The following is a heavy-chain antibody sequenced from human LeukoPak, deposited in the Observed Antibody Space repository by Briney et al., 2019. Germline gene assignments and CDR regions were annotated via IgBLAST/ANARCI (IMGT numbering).Heavy chain of an antibody. J-gene: IGHJ6*03. CDR2: ISGSGGST. CDR1: GFTFSSYA. CDR3: AKAPVITLYEYMDV. Sequence: GGSLRLSCAASGFTFSSYAMSRVRQAPGKGLEWVSAISGSGGSTYYADSVKGRFTVSRDNSKNTLYLQMNSLRAEDTAVYYCAKAPVITLYEYMDVWGKGATVTVSS. D-gene: IGHD3-10*01. V-gene: IGHV3-23*01.